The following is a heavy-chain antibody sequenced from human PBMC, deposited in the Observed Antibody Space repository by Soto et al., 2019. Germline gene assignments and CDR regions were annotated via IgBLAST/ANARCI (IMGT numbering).Heavy chain of an antibody. CDR1: GFIFSSYA. CDR2: ISYDGSNK. CDR3: AIDWNYTNYYGMDV. Sequence: GGSLRLSCAASGFIFSSYAMHWVRQAPGKGLEWVAVISYDGSNKYYADSVKGRFTISRDNSKNTLYLQMNILRAADTSVYYCAIDWNYTNYYGMDVWGQGTTVTVSS. V-gene: IGHV3-30-3*01. J-gene: IGHJ6*02. D-gene: IGHD1-7*01.